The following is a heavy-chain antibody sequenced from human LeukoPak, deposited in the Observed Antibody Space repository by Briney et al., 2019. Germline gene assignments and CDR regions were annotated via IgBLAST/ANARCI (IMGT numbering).Heavy chain of an antibody. D-gene: IGHD2-2*02. J-gene: IGHJ4*02. CDR2: IWYDGSNK. Sequence: GRSLRLSCAASGFTFSSYGMHWVRQAPGKGLEWVAVIWYDGSNKYYADSVKGRFTISRDNSKNTLYLQMNSLRAEDTAVYYCAKDYVEGVPAAISGTFDYWGQGTLVTVSS. CDR1: GFTFSSYG. V-gene: IGHV3-33*06. CDR3: AKDYVEGVPAAISGTFDY.